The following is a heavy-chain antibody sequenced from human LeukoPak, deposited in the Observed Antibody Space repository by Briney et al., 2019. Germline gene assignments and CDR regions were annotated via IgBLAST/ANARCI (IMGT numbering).Heavy chain of an antibody. CDR2: INWNSDNI. CDR1: GFTFNNHA. D-gene: IGHD3-22*01. J-gene: IGHJ3*02. V-gene: IGHV3-9*01. Sequence: GGSLRLSCAASGFTFNNHAMYWVRQAPGKGLEWVSGINWNSDNIGYADSVKGRFTISRDDAKNSLFLQMNSLRAEDTALYYCARASYYYETTGLGAVEIWGQGTLVTVSS. CDR3: ARASYYYETTGLGAVEI.